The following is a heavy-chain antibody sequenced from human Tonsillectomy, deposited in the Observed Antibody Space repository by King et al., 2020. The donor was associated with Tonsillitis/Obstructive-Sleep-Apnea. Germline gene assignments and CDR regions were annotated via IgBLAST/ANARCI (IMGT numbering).Heavy chain of an antibody. CDR2: INDSGST. V-gene: IGHV4-59*01. J-gene: IGHJ4*02. CDR1: GGSISDYY. D-gene: IGHD3-22*01. CDR3: ARVDGTFSMIVAG. Sequence: QLQESGPGLVKPSETLSLTCTVSGGSISDYYWSWIRQPPGKGLEWIGYINDSGSTNYNPSLTSRVTISLDTSEKQFSLKLSSVTAADTAVYYCARVDGTFSMIVAGWGQGTLVTVS.